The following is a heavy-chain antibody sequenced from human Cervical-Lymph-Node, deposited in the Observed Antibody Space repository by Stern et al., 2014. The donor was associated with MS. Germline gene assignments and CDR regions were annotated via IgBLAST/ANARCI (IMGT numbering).Heavy chain of an antibody. CDR3: SRGGGLVGYFDY. D-gene: IGHD1-26*01. Sequence: EQLVQSGAEVKKPGSSVQVSCKASGDTFSSYAINWVRQVPGQGLEWMGGITPVFGTTNYAQKFQGRVTITADKSTNTAYMELMTLRSEDTAVYYCSRGGGLVGYFDYWGQGTLVSVSS. CDR2: ITPVFGTT. CDR1: GDTFSSYA. V-gene: IGHV1-69*06. J-gene: IGHJ4*02.